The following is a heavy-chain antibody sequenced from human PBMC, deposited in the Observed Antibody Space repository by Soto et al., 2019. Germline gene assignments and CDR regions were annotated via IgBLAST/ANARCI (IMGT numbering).Heavy chain of an antibody. CDR2: IYYTGTT. CDR3: ARSNWNFPFDY. CDR1: GGSISSFY. V-gene: IGHV4-59*01. Sequence: QVHLEESGPRLVKPSETLSLTCTVSGGSISSFYWNWIRQSPGKGLEWIGYIYYTGTTNYNPSPKSRVNMSLDTSKDQFSLNLTSVTAADTAVYYCARSNWNFPFDYWGQGTLVTVSS. D-gene: IGHD1-7*01. J-gene: IGHJ4*02.